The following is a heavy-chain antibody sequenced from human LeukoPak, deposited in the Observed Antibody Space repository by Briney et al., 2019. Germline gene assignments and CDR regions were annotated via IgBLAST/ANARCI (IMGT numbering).Heavy chain of an antibody. V-gene: IGHV3-15*01. J-gene: IGHJ4*02. CDR2: IKSKTAGGTT. Sequence: KPGGSLRLSCAASGFTFSHAWMSWVRQAPGKGLEWVGRIKSKTAGGTTDYAAPVKGRFSVSRDVSKSTLYLQMNSLKSEDTGVYYCTTIGDYWGLGTQVTVSS. CDR1: GFTFSHAW. D-gene: IGHD3-16*01. CDR3: TTIGDY.